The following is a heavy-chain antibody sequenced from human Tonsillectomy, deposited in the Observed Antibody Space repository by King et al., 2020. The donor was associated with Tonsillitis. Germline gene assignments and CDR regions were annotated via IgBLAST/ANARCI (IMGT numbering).Heavy chain of an antibody. J-gene: IGHJ4*02. CDR1: GYTFNGYY. V-gene: IGHV1-2*02. Sequence: QLVQSGAEVKKPGASVRVSCKASGYTFNGYYIHWVRQAPGQGLEWMGWINPNSGDTNHAQRVQGRVAMTRDTSISTAYLVLTRLRHDDTAVYYCARGDSDLLTCHYLPYHFDYWGQGTLVTASS. CDR2: INPNSGDT. D-gene: IGHD3-9*01. CDR3: ARGDSDLLTCHYLPYHFDY.